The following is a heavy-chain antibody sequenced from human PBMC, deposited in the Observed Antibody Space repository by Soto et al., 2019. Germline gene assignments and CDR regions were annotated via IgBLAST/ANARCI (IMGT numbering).Heavy chain of an antibody. D-gene: IGHD2-2*01. J-gene: IGHJ4*02. Sequence: PGGSLRLSCAASGFTFSSYAMSWVRQAPGKGLEWVSTISGSGGSTYYADSVKGRFTLSRDNSKNTLYLQMNSLRSDDTAVYYCAKDRTSGYFDYWGQGTLVTVSS. CDR1: GFTFSSYA. CDR3: AKDRTSGYFDY. V-gene: IGHV3-23*01. CDR2: ISGSGGST.